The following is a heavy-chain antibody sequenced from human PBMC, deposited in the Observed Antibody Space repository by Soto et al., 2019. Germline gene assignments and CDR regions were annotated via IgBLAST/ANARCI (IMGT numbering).Heavy chain of an antibody. CDR3: ARTGPLVDIVGTIDF. V-gene: IGHV1-18*01. CDR1: GYRFNSYG. Sequence: QVQLVQSGAEVKKPGASVKVSCKASGYRFNSYGVTWVRQAPGQGLEWMGWISGYNGNSDSAQKLQGRVTMTTDTSTSTAYMELRSLRSDDTAVYYCARTGPLVDIVGTIDFWGLGTLVTVSS. J-gene: IGHJ4*02. CDR2: ISGYNGNS. D-gene: IGHD5-12*01.